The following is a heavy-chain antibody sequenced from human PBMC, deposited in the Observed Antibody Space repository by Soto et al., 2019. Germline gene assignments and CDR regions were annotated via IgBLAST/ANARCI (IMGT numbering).Heavy chain of an antibody. V-gene: IGHV3-11*06. CDR1: GFTFSDYF. Sequence: GGSLRLSCAASGFTFSDYFMNWIRQAPGKRLEWVSYISPTTTYTDYADSVKGRFTISRDNAKNSVFLQVNSLRVEDTAVYYCARSEGPTAGGGMDVWGQGTTVTVSS. CDR3: ARSEGPTAGGGMDV. D-gene: IGHD1-26*01. J-gene: IGHJ6*02. CDR2: ISPTTTYT.